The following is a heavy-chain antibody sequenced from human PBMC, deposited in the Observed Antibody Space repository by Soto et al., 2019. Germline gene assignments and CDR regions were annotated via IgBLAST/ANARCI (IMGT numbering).Heavy chain of an antibody. J-gene: IGHJ6*02. Sequence: QVKLVQSGAEVKKPGASVKVSCKASGYTFTSYDINWVRQATGQGLEWMGWMNPNSGNTAYAQKFQGRVTMTRNTSISTAYMELSSLISEDTAVYYCEREIADYGMDVWGQGTTVTVPS. CDR3: EREIADYGMDV. CDR1: GYTFTSYD. V-gene: IGHV1-8*01. CDR2: MNPNSGNT.